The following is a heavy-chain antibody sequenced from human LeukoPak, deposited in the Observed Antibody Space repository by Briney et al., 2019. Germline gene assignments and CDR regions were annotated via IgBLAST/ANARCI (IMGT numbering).Heavy chain of an antibody. Sequence: PGGSLRLSCAASGFTVSSNYMSWVRQAPGKGLEWVAFIRYDGSNKYYADSVKGRFTISRDNSKNTLYLQMNSLRAEDTAVYYCAKDWGDGYNTMDYYYYYMDVWGKGTTVTVSS. CDR1: GFTVSSNY. CDR3: AKDWGDGYNTMDYYYYYMDV. CDR2: IRYDGSNK. J-gene: IGHJ6*03. D-gene: IGHD5-24*01. V-gene: IGHV3-30*02.